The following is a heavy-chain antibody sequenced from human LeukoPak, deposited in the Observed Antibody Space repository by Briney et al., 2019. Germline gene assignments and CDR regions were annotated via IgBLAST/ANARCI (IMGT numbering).Heavy chain of an antibody. V-gene: IGHV4-39*01. CDR3: ATHSGWWYYFDY. CDR1: GGSISSSSYY. CDR2: IYYSGST. J-gene: IGHJ4*02. D-gene: IGHD6-19*01. Sequence: SETLSLTCTVSGGSISSSSYYWGWIRQPPGKGLEWIGSIYYSGSTYYNPSLKSRVTISVDTSKNQFSLKLSSVTAADTAVYYCATHSGWWYYFDYWGQGTLVTVSS.